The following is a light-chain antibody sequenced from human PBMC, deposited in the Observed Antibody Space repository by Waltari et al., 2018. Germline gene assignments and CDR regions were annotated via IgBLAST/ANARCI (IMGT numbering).Light chain of an antibody. J-gene: IGLJ1*01. CDR1: DSHVGAYDF. Sequence: QSALTQPASVSGSPGPSITLSCSGTDSHVGAYDFVSWYQQHPGKAPHLIIYEVSNRPSGISNRFSASKSGNTASLTISGLQAEDEADYYCSSYTTSSAPGVFGTGTRVTVL. CDR2: EVS. V-gene: IGLV2-14*01. CDR3: SSYTTSSAPGV.